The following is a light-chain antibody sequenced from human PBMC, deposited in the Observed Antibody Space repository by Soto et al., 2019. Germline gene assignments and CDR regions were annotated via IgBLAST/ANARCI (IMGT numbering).Light chain of an antibody. J-gene: IGKJ3*01. CDR3: QQYDNWRPFT. V-gene: IGKV3-15*01. Sequence: EVVMTQSPATLSVSPGERATLSCRASQSVSSNLAWYQQKPGQAPRLLIYDASTRATGIPARFSGSGSGTEFTLTIRSLQSEDFAVYYCQQYDNWRPFTFAHGTRWIS. CDR1: QSVSSN. CDR2: DAS.